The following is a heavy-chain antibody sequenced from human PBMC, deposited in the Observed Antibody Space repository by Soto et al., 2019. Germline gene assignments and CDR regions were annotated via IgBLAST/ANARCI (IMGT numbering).Heavy chain of an antibody. J-gene: IGHJ4*02. Sequence: QVQLQESGPGLVKPSQTLSLTCTVSGGSITSGGYYWHWIRQHPVQGLEWIGYIFHSGSTHYNPSLTGRLTLSADASKNELSLRLTSVTAADTAVYYWARGGASFTGPAGYWGQGTLVTVSS. D-gene: IGHD3-16*01. CDR3: ARGGASFTGPAGY. CDR2: IFHSGST. CDR1: GGSITSGGYY. V-gene: IGHV4-31*03.